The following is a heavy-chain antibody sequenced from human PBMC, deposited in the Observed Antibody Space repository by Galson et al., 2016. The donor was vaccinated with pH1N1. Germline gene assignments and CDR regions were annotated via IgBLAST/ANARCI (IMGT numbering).Heavy chain of an antibody. CDR2: GNTDNGGT. CDR3: AKGAGANYLVDD. J-gene: IGHJ4*02. V-gene: IGHV1-2*02. D-gene: IGHD4/OR15-4a*01. CDR1: GYTFTAHY. Sequence: SVKVSCKASGYTFTAHYIHWVRQARGQGLEWMGWGNTDNGGTKFAAKFQGRVTMSRDRATTTDYMELGRLRSDDTAIYYRAKGAGANYLVDDWGQGTLVIVSS.